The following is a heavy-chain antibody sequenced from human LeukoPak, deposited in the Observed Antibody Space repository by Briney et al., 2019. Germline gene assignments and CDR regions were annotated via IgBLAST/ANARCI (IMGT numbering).Heavy chain of an antibody. J-gene: IGHJ4*02. V-gene: IGHV1-18*01. D-gene: IGHD4-23*01. CDR2: ISAYNGNT. CDR1: GYTFTSYG. Sequence: ASVKVSCKASGYTFTSYGISWVRQAPGQGLEWMGWISAYNGNTNYAQKLQGRVTMTTDTSTSTAYMELRSLRSDDTAVYYCARGSLSNYGGNSGYFDYWGQGTLVTVSS. CDR3: ARGSLSNYGGNSGYFDY.